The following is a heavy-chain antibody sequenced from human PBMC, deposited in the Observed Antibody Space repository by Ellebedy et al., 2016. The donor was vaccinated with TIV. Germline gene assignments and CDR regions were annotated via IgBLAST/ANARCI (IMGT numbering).Heavy chain of an antibody. Sequence: PGGSLRLSCAVSGLTFSGYAMQWVRQAPGKGLEWVAVISHDGSRKEYADSVKGRFTISRDNSKSNLYLQMDSLRAEDTAVYLCAKGGSGFYYNGMDVWGQGTTVTVSS. CDR2: ISHDGSRK. V-gene: IGHV3-30-3*01. CDR1: GLTFSGYA. CDR3: AKGGSGFYYNGMDV. D-gene: IGHD5-12*01. J-gene: IGHJ6*02.